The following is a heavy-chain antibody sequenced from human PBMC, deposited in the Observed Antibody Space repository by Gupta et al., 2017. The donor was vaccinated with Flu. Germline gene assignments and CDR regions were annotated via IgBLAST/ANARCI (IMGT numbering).Heavy chain of an antibody. CDR3: AKSEEDTAYYGMDV. CDR1: GFTFSSYG. Sequence: QVQLVESGGGVVQPGRSLRLSCAASGFTFSSYGMHWVRQAPGKGLEWVAVIWYDGSNKYYADSVKGRFTISRDNSKNTLYLQMNSLRAEDTAVYYCAKSEEDTAYYGMDVWGQGTTVTVSS. J-gene: IGHJ6*02. D-gene: IGHD5-18*01. V-gene: IGHV3-33*06. CDR2: IWYDGSNK.